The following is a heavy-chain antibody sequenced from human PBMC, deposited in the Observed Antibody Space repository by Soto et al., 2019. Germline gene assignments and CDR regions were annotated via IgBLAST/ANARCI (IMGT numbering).Heavy chain of an antibody. D-gene: IGHD1-26*01. CDR3: ARDQQGATWD. J-gene: IGHJ4*02. CDR1: GFSFSTYG. V-gene: IGHV3-33*01. Sequence: QVQLVESGGGVVQPGGSLRLSCAASGFSFSTYGMHWVRQAPGKGLEWVAVIWNDGSNKYYIDSVKGRFTVSRDNSKNTLYLQMNSPRAEDTAMYFCARDQQGATWDWGQGTLVTVSS. CDR2: IWNDGSNK.